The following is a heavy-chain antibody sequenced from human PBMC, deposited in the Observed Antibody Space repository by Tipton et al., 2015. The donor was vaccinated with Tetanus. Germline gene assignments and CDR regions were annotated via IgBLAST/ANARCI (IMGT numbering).Heavy chain of an antibody. CDR3: ARTPDYYYGMDV. J-gene: IGHJ6*02. V-gene: IGHV4-4*01. Sequence: GSLRLSCAASGFSVSNNYMSWVRQAPGKGLEWIGEIYYSGTTNYNPSLKSRVTISTDKSKNQVSLRLNSVTAADTAVYFCARTPDYYYGMDVWGQGTTVTVSS. CDR2: IYYSGTT. CDR1: GFSVSNNY.